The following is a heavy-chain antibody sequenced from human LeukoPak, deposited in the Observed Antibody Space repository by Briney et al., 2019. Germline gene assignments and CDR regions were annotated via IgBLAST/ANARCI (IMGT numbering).Heavy chain of an antibody. CDR2: MNPNSGNT. V-gene: IGHV1-8*01. CDR3: ARGSRGVIIAPVSGMDV. D-gene: IGHD3-10*01. J-gene: IGHJ6*02. CDR1: GYTFTSYD. Sequence: ASVKVSCKASGYTFTSYDINWVRQATGQGLEWMGWMNPNSGNTGYAQKFQGRVTMTRNTSISTAYMELSSLRSEDTAVYYCARGSRGVIIAPVSGMDVWGQGTTVTVSS.